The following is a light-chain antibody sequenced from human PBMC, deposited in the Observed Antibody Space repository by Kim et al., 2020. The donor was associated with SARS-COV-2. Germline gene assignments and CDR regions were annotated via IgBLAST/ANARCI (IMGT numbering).Light chain of an antibody. Sequence: RVTISCTGSSSNDGAGYDVHWYQQLPGTAPKLLIYGNSNRPSGVPDRFSGSKSGTSASLAITGLQAEDEADYYCQSYDSSLSGSVFGGGTQLTVL. CDR1: SSNDGAGYD. V-gene: IGLV1-40*01. CDR2: GNS. J-gene: IGLJ3*02. CDR3: QSYDSSLSGSV.